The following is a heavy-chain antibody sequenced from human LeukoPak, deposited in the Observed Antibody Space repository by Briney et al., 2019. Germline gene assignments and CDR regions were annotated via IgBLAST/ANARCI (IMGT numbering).Heavy chain of an antibody. Sequence: SANVSRKASVFPPSSSAAQSVRQGGGQRLEWIGWIVVGSNNTNYAQKFQERVTITRDMSTSTAYMELSSLRSEDTAVYYCAAPYSTRWFDLWGRGTLVTVSS. CDR2: IVVGSNNT. CDR1: VFPPSSSA. J-gene: IGHJ5*02. V-gene: IGHV1-58*01. CDR3: AAPYSTRWFDL. D-gene: IGHD6-13*01.